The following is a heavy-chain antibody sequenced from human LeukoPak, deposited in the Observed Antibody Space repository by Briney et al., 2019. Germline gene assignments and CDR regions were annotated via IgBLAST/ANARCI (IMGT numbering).Heavy chain of an antibody. J-gene: IGHJ4*02. CDR3: ARSNGGYADY. D-gene: IGHD5-18*01. V-gene: IGHV2-70*11. CDR1: AFSLSTSGMS. Sequence: SGPTPVNPTQTLTLTCTFSAFSLSTSGMSVSWIRQPPGKALEWLARIDWFDDKYYSTSLKTRLTISKDTSKNQVVLTMTNLDPVDTATYYCARSNGGYADYWGQGTLVTVSS. CDR2: IDWFDDK.